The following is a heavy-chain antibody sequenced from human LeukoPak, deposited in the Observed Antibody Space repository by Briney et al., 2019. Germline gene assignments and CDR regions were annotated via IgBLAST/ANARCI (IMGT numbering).Heavy chain of an antibody. Sequence: GRPLRLSCAASGFTFSSYAMSWVRQAPGKGLEWVSAISGSGGSTYYADSVKGRFTISRDNSKNTLYLQMNSLRAEDTAVYYCAKRPIAAAMGCFDYWGQGTLVTVSS. CDR3: AKRPIAAAMGCFDY. V-gene: IGHV3-23*01. D-gene: IGHD6-13*01. CDR2: ISGSGGST. J-gene: IGHJ4*02. CDR1: GFTFSSYA.